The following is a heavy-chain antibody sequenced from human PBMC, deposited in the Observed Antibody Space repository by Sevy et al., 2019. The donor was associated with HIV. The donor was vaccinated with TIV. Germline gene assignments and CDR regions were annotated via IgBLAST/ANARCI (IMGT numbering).Heavy chain of an antibody. D-gene: IGHD1-1*01. CDR1: GFTFSDYY. CDR3: ARGRDDLGAFDV. CDR2: IGSRGTTI. Sequence: GGSLRLSCAASGFTFSDYYMSWIRQAPGKGLELVAYIGSRGTTIYDADSVRGRFTISRDNAKNSLYLQINSLRAEDTAVYYCARGRDDLGAFDVWGQGTMVTVSS. V-gene: IGHV3-11*01. J-gene: IGHJ3*01.